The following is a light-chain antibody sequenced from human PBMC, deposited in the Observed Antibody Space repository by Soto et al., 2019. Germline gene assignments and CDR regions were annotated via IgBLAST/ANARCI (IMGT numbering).Light chain of an antibody. CDR2: DAS. J-gene: IGKJ4*01. CDR1: QSISSW. V-gene: IGKV1-5*01. Sequence: DIPMTQSPSTLSASVGDRVTITCRASQSISSWLAWYQQKPGKAPKLLIYDASSLESGVPSRFSGSGSGTDFTLTISSLQPDDFATYYCQQYNSYSALTFGGGTKVEI. CDR3: QQYNSYSALT.